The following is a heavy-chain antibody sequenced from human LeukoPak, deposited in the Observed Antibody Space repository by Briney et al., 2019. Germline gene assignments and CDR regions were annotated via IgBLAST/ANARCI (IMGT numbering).Heavy chain of an antibody. CDR1: GFTFSNAW. CDR2: LKSKTDGGAT. Sequence: GGSLRLSCAASGFTFSNAWMSWVRQAPGKGLEWVGRLKSKTDGGATDYAAPVKGRFTISRDDSKNTLYLQMNSLKTEDTAVYHCTHDYGDRGGFDYWGQGTLVTVSS. CDR3: THDYGDRGGFDY. D-gene: IGHD4-17*01. V-gene: IGHV3-15*01. J-gene: IGHJ4*02.